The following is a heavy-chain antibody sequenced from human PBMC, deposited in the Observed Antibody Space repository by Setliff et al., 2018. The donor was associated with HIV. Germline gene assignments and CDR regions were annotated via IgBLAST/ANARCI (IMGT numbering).Heavy chain of an antibody. CDR3: ARDVTFITHDALDL. V-gene: IGHV4-59*11. CDR2: VYYSGTT. J-gene: IGHJ3*01. Sequence: PSETLSLTCTVSGASISSHYWSWIRQSPGKGLEWIGHVYYSGTTKYNPSLQSRVSMSADTSKNQVSVRLQSLSAADTAVYYCARDVTFITHDALDLWGQGIMVTVSS. D-gene: IGHD3-22*01. CDR1: GASISSHY.